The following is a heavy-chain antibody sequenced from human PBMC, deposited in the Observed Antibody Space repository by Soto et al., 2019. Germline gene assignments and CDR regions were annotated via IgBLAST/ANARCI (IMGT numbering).Heavy chain of an antibody. CDR2: IKRKSYGGTT. V-gene: IGHV3-15*01. J-gene: IGHJ4*02. D-gene: IGHD3-22*01. CDR1: GFTFSNAW. Sequence: EVQLVESGGGVVKPGGSLSLSCAASGFTFSNAWISWVRQAPGKGLEWVGRIKRKSYGGTTDYAAPVKGRFTISRDDSKHTLYLQMNSLKTEDTAVYYCTTGLSSGYYNFDYWGQGTPVTVSS. CDR3: TTGLSSGYYNFDY.